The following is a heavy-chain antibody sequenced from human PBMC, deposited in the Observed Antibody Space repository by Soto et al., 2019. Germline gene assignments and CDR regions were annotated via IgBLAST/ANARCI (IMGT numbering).Heavy chain of an antibody. CDR1: GAALNSGNFY. V-gene: IGHV4-31*03. J-gene: IGHJ5*02. Sequence: SLSLACSVSGAALNSGNFYWGCIRQVPGKGLEWIGHIYVTGAVDYNPSLRDRITISQDTSERQFSLNLRLVTAADTAVYYCARLRIPTNNYKWFDPWGQGTLVTVSS. CDR2: IYVTGAV. D-gene: IGHD1-20*01. CDR3: ARLRIPTNNYKWFDP.